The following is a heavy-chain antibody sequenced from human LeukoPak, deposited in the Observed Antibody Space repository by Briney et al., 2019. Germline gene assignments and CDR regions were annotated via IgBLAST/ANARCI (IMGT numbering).Heavy chain of an antibody. V-gene: IGHV4-61*02. D-gene: IGHD3-10*01. CDR2: IYTSGST. CDR3: AREGKITMVRGVIRYYYMDV. J-gene: IGHJ6*03. CDR1: GGSISSGRYY. Sequence: PSETLSLTCTVSGGSISSGRYYSSWIRQPAGKGLEWIGRIYTSGSTNYHPSLKSRVTISVDTSKNQFSLKLSSVTAADTAVYYCAREGKITMVRGVIRYYYMDVWGKGTTVTISS.